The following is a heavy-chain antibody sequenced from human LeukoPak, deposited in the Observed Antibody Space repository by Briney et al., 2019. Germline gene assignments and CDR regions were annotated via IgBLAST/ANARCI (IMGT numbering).Heavy chain of an antibody. Sequence: GGSLRLSCAASGFTFSSYSMNWVRQAPGKGLEWVSSISSSSSYIYYADSVKGRFTISRDNAKNSLYLQMNSLRAEDTAVYYCARDSAYYYDSSGYYEDFDYWGQGTLVTVSS. D-gene: IGHD3-22*01. V-gene: IGHV3-21*01. CDR2: ISSSSSYI. J-gene: IGHJ4*02. CDR1: GFTFSSYS. CDR3: ARDSAYYYDSSGYYEDFDY.